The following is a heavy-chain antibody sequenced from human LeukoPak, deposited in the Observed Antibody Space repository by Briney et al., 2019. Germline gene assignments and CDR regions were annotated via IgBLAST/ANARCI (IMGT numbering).Heavy chain of an antibody. CDR1: GFTSSSYG. CDR2: IWYDGSNK. D-gene: IGHD3-16*01. Sequence: PGGSLRLSCAASGFTSSSYGMHWVRQGPGKGLEWVAVIWYDGSNKYYADSVKGRFTISRDNSKNTLYLQMNSLRAEDTAVYYCARAALWLPLDYWGQGTLVTVSS. CDR3: ARAALWLPLDY. V-gene: IGHV3-33*01. J-gene: IGHJ4*02.